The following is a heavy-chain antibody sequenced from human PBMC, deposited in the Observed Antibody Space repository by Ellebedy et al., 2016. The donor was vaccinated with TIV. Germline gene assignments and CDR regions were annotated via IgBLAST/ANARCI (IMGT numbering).Heavy chain of an antibody. CDR1: GYTFTSYG. Sequence: ASVKVSCKASGYTFTSYGFSWVRQAPGQGLEWMGWISTYNGNTNYAQKLQGRVTMTTDTSTSTAYMELSSLRSEDTAVYYCAREGEDIVATITSAFDIWGQGTMVTVSS. CDR2: ISTYNGNT. J-gene: IGHJ3*02. CDR3: AREGEDIVATITSAFDI. V-gene: IGHV1-18*01. D-gene: IGHD5-12*01.